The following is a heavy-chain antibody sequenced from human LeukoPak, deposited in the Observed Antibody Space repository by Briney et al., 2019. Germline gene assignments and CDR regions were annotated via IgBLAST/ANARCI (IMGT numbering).Heavy chain of an antibody. D-gene: IGHD4-17*01. CDR2: ISYIGST. CDR1: GGSMSSHY. CDR3: ARDPTTVTKGLDI. J-gene: IGHJ3*02. V-gene: IGHV4-59*11. Sequence: SETLSLTCTVSGGSMSSHYWSWIRQPPGKGLEWIGYISYIGSTNYNPSLKSRVTISIDTSKNQFSLKLGSVTAADTAVYYCARDPTTVTKGLDIWGQGTMVTVSS.